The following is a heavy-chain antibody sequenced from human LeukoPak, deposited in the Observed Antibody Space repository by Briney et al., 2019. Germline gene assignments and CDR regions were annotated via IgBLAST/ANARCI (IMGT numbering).Heavy chain of an antibody. D-gene: IGHD5-12*01. CDR2: ISPGDSDT. V-gene: IGHV5-51*01. J-gene: IGHJ4*02. CDR3: ARYLTWLNSPDAAVDF. Sequence: GESLKISCKGFGYSLTTYGIAWVRQMPGMGLEWMGIISPGDSDTRYSPSFQGQVTISADKSISTAYLQWSSLKASDTAIYYCARYLTWLNSPDAAVDFWGQGTLVTVSS. CDR1: GYSLTTYG.